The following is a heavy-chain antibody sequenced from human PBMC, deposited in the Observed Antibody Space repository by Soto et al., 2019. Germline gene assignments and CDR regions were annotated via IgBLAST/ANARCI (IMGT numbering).Heavy chain of an antibody. J-gene: IGHJ4*02. Sequence: QVQLQESGPGLVKPSETLSLTCTGSGGSISSYYWSWIRQPPGKGLEWIVYIYYSGSTNYNPSLKSRVTISVDTSKNQFSLKLSSVTAADTAVYYCARAWGRVFDYWGQGTLVTVSS. CDR1: GGSISSYY. D-gene: IGHD3-16*01. CDR2: IYYSGST. CDR3: ARAWGRVFDY. V-gene: IGHV4-59*01.